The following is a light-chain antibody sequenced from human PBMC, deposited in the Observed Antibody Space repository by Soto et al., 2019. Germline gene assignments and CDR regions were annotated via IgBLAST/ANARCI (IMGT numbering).Light chain of an antibody. J-gene: IGLJ3*02. Sequence: QSVLTQPPSVSGAPGQRVTISCTGSSSNIGAGYDVHWYQQLPGTAPKFLIYGNSNRPLGVPDRFSGSKSGTSASLAITGLQAEDEADYYCQSYDSSLSGSVFGGGTKLTVL. CDR2: GNS. V-gene: IGLV1-40*01. CDR3: QSYDSSLSGSV. CDR1: SSNIGAGYD.